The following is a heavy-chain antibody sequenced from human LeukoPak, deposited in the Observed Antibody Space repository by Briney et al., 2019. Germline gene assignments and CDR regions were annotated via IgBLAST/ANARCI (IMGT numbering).Heavy chain of an antibody. CDR2: INHSGST. D-gene: IGHD4-17*01. V-gene: IGHV4-34*01. CDR3: ARHSEYGDYNDY. Sequence: SETLSLTCAVYGGSFSGYYWSWIRQPPGKGLEWIGEINHSGSTNYNPSLKSRVTISVDTSKNQFSLKLSSVTAADTAVYYCARHSEYGDYNDYWGQGTLVTVSS. CDR1: GGSFSGYY. J-gene: IGHJ4*02.